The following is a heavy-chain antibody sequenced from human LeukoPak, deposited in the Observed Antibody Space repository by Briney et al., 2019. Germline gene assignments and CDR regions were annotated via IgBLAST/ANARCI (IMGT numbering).Heavy chain of an antibody. V-gene: IGHV6-1*01. Sequence: SQTLSLTCAISGDSVSSNNAAWNWIRQSPSRGLEWLGRTYYRSKWYNDYPPSVRSRITINPDTSKNQFSLQLNSVTPEDTAVYYCAREGTMVRGVTNHFDYWGQGTLVTVSS. CDR2: TYYRSKWYN. CDR1: GDSVSSNNAA. CDR3: AREGTMVRGVTNHFDY. J-gene: IGHJ4*02. D-gene: IGHD3-10*01.